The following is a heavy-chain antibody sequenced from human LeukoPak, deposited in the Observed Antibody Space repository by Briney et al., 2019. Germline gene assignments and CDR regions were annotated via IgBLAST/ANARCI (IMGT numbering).Heavy chain of an antibody. CDR1: GFTLRSYV. Sequence: PGGSLRLSCVASGFTLRSYVMNWVRQTPGKGLEWVSGINWNGGSTGYADSVKGRFTISRDNAKNSLYLQMNSLRAEDTALYHCARTLRDSSGYYYYFDYWGQGTLVTVSS. CDR3: ARTLRDSSGYYYYFDY. CDR2: INWNGGST. J-gene: IGHJ4*02. V-gene: IGHV3-20*01. D-gene: IGHD3-22*01.